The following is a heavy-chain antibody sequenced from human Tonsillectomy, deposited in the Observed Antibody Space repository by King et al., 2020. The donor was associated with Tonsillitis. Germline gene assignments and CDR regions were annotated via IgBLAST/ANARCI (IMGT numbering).Heavy chain of an antibody. D-gene: IGHD2-2*01. V-gene: IGHV3-9*01. J-gene: IGHJ5*02. CDR2: ISWNSGSI. CDR3: AKAYCSSTSCRNWFDP. CDR1: GFTFDDYA. Sequence: VQLVESGGGLVQPGRSLRLSCAASGFTFDDYAMHWVRQAPGKGLEWVSGISWNSGSIGYADSVKGRFTISRDNAKNSLYLQMNSLRAEDTALYYCAKAYCSSTSCRNWFDPWGQGTLVTVSS.